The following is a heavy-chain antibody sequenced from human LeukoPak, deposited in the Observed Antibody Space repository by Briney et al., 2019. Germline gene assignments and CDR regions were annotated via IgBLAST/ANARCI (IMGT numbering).Heavy chain of an antibody. V-gene: IGHV4-38-2*02. Sequence: SETLSLTCTVSGYSINSAYYWGWSRQPPGKGVEGIGTMYHSGITYYNLSLKIRVTISVDTSKNQFSLKLNSVTAADTAVYYCARLTPGKNWFDPWGHGTLVTVS. CDR1: GYSINSAYY. CDR3: ARLTPGKNWFDP. J-gene: IGHJ5*02. CDR2: MYHSGIT. D-gene: IGHD3-10*01.